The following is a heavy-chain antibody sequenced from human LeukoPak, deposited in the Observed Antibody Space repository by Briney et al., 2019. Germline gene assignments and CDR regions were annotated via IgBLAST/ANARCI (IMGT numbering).Heavy chain of an antibody. V-gene: IGHV3-11*06. CDR3: ARDKDSGSLSRRHAFDI. Sequence: PGGSLRLSRAASGFTFSDYYMSWIRQAPGKGLEWVSSISSSSSYIYYADSVKGRFTISRDDAKNSLYLQMNSLRAEDTAVYYCARDKDSGSLSRRHAFDIWGQGTMVTVSS. D-gene: IGHD1-26*01. CDR1: GFTFSDYY. J-gene: IGHJ3*02. CDR2: ISSSSSYI.